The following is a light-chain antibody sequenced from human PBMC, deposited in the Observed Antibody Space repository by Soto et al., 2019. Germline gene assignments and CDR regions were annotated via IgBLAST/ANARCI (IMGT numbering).Light chain of an antibody. J-gene: IGKJ1*01. CDR2: SAS. Sequence: IVLTQSPGTLSLSPGERTTLSCRASQSISRYLAWYHQKPGQAPRLLIYSASTRATGIPARFSGSGSGTEFTLTINSLQSEDFATYYCQQYNPYTWTFRHGTKVDIK. V-gene: IGKV3-15*01. CDR1: QSISRY. CDR3: QQYNPYTWT.